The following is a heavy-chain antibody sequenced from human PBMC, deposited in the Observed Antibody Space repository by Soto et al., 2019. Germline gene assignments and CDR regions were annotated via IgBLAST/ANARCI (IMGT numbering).Heavy chain of an antibody. CDR3: AKAPGDSLWFGDYFDY. CDR2: ISWNSGSI. CDR1: GFTFDDYA. V-gene: IGHV3-9*01. J-gene: IGHJ4*02. D-gene: IGHD3-10*01. Sequence: EVQLVESGGGLVQPGRSLRLSCAASGFTFDDYAMHWVRQAPGKGLEWVSGISWNSGSIGYADSVKGRFTISRDNAKNSLYLQINSLRAEDTALYYCAKAPGDSLWFGDYFDYWGQGTLVTVSS.